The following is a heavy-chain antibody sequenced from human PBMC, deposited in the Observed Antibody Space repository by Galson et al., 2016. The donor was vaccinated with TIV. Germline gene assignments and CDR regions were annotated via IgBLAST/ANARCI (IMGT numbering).Heavy chain of an antibody. CDR3: ARAPYGENWYFGL. V-gene: IGHV4-59*08. CDR2: IYYSGNT. D-gene: IGHD4-17*01. CDR1: GVSINSHY. Sequence: LSLTCSVSGVSINSHYWTWIRQPPRKGLEWIASIYYSGNTNTNYNPSLNSRVTISVDTSRNQVSLKLRSVTAADSAVYYCARAPYGENWYFGLWGRGTLVTVSS. J-gene: IGHJ2*01.